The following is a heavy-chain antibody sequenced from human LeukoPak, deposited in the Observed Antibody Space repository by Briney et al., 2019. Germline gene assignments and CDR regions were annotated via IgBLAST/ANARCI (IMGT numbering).Heavy chain of an antibody. CDR2: IYSGGST. J-gene: IGHJ4*02. D-gene: IGHD2-15*01. CDR1: GFTVSSNY. CDR3: ARDTQMVVVAGAPYYFDY. V-gene: IGHV3-66*01. Sequence: PGGSLRLSCAASGFTVSSNYMSWVRQAPGKGLEWVSVIYSGGSTYYADSVKGRFTISRDNAKNSLYLQMNSLRAEDTAVYYCARDTQMVVVAGAPYYFDYWGQGTLVTVSS.